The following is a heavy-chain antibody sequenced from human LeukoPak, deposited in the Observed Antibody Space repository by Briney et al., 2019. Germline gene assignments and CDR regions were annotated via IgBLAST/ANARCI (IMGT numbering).Heavy chain of an antibody. V-gene: IGHV3-23*01. D-gene: IGHD3-10*01. CDR3: APKPLGPLYGSGL. J-gene: IGHJ4*02. CDR2: ISGSGGST. CDR1: GFTFSSYA. Sequence: GGSLRLSCAASGFTFSSYAMSWVRQAPGKGLEWVSAISGSGGSTYYADSVKGRFTISRDNSKNTLYLQMNSLRAEDTAVYYCAPKPLGPLYGSGLWGQGTLVTVSS.